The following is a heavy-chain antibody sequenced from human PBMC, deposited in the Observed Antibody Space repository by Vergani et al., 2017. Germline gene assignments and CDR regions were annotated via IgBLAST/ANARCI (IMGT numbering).Heavy chain of an antibody. V-gene: IGHV4-34*01. CDR2: INHSGST. D-gene: IGHD3-22*01. CDR1: GGSFSGYY. CDR3: ARGRYYYDSSGYWTKGYYYGMDG. Sequence: QVQLQQWGAGLLKPSETLSLTCAVYGGSFSGYYWRWIRQPPGKGLEWIGEINHSGSTKFNPSLKSRVTISVDTAKNQFSLKLSSVTAADTAMYYCARGRYYYDSSGYWTKGYYYGMDGWGGGTTVTVSS. J-gene: IGHJ6*04.